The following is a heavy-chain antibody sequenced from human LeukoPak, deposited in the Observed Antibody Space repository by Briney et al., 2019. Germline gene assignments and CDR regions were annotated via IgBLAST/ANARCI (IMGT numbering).Heavy chain of an antibody. CDR3: AGYYGDYGYLP. V-gene: IGHV4-59*01. J-gene: IGHJ5*02. CDR2: IYYSGST. CDR1: GGSISSYY. D-gene: IGHD4-17*01. Sequence: SETLSPTCTVSGGSISSYYWSWIRQPPGKGLEWIGYIYYSGSTNYNPSLKSRVTISVDTSKNQFSLKLSSVTAADTAVYYCAGYYGDYGYLPWGQGTLVTVSS.